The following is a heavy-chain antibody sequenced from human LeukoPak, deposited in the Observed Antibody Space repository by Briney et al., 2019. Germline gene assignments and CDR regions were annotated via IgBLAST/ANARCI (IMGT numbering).Heavy chain of an antibody. CDR1: GFTFTRHG. J-gene: IGHJ4*02. D-gene: IGHD6-13*01. V-gene: IGHV3-33*01. Sequence: GGSLRLSCSASGFTFTRHGMHWVRQAPGKGLEWVAVIWYDGSDKYYTDSVKGRFTISRDNSRNTLYLQMNSLRVEDTAIYYCARDIASHYFDYCGQGALVTVSS. CDR2: IWYDGSDK. CDR3: ARDIASHYFDY.